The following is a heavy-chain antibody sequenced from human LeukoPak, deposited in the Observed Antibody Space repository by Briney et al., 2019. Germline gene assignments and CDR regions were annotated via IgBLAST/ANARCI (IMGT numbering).Heavy chain of an antibody. Sequence: AGGSLRLSCAASGFTFSSYGMTWVRQAPGKGLEWVSYISSSSSTIYYADSVKGRFTISRDNSKNTLYLQMNSLRAEDTAVYYCAKDGYYDSSAYYYVRYFDLWGRGTLVTVSS. V-gene: IGHV3-48*01. CDR3: AKDGYYDSSAYYYVRYFDL. CDR1: GFTFSSYG. D-gene: IGHD3-22*01. CDR2: ISSSSSTI. J-gene: IGHJ2*01.